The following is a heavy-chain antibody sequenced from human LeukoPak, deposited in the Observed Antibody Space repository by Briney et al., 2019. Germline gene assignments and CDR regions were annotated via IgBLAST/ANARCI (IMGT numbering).Heavy chain of an antibody. J-gene: IGHJ6*02. CDR2: IDTDGET. V-gene: IGHV3-13*01. CDR3: ARQEKKGGYYSSSSWSYYYYGMDV. CDR1: GFTFSSYD. D-gene: IGHD2-15*01. Sequence: GGSLRLSCAASGFTFSSYDMHWVRQVTGKGLEWVSSIDTDGETDYPDSVKGRFTISREDAKNSLYLQMNSLRAGDTAVYYCARQEKKGGYYSSSSWSYYYYGMDVWGQGTTVTVSS.